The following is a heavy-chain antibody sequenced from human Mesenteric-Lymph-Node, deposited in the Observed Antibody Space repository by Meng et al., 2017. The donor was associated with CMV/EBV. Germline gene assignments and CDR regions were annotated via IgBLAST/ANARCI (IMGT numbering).Heavy chain of an antibody. D-gene: IGHD2-2*01. CDR3: ARASGDQLLLSDI. Sequence: ASVKVSCKASAYSFTSFDINWVRQATGQGLEWMGWMNPNSGDTGYTQKFQGRIAMTRSTSISTAYMELSSLRSEDTAVYYCARASGDQLLLSDIWGQGTMVTVSS. CDR2: MNPNSGDT. CDR1: AYSFTSFD. V-gene: IGHV1-8*01. J-gene: IGHJ3*02.